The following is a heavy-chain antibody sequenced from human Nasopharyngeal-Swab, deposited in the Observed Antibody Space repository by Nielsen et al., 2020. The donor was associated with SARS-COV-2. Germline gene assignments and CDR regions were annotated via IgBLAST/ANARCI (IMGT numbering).Heavy chain of an antibody. V-gene: IGHV3-11*04. CDR2: ISGGGGTI. CDR1: GFTFSDYY. J-gene: IGHJ4*02. D-gene: IGHD5-18*01. CDR3: ARGTALNF. Sequence: SLNIPFAASGFTFSDYYMSWIRQAPGKGLEYVSYISGGGGTINYADSVKGRFTISRDNAENSLYLHMNSLRAEDTALYYCARGTALNFWGQGTLVTVSS.